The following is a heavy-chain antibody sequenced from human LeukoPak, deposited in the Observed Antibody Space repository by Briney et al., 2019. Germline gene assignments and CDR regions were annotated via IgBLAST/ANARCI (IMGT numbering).Heavy chain of an antibody. J-gene: IGHJ4*02. CDR1: GFIFSNYA. V-gene: IGHV3-23*01. Sequence: PGASLRLSGAASGFIFSNYAMYWVRQAPGKGLEWVSAISGRSGSTYYADSVKGRFTISRDSSKNTLYLQMNSLRADDTAVYYCAKWGDYDVLTGYYVSDFWGQGTLVTVSS. CDR3: AKWGDYDVLTGYYVSDF. D-gene: IGHD3-9*01. CDR2: ISGRSGST.